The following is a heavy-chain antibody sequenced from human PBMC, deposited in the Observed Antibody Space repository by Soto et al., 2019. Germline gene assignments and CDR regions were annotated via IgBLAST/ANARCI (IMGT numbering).Heavy chain of an antibody. CDR3: ARANVFSTGNFDY. CDR2: IYSSGST. CDR1: GVSITRGGYY. D-gene: IGHD3-10*01. J-gene: IGHJ4*02. V-gene: IGHV4-31*11. Sequence: PSETLSLTCAVSGVSITRGGYYWSWIRQHPGKGLEWIGYIYSSGSTFYNPSLQSRAYMSLDTTKNQFSLMLKSMTVADTAVYYCARANVFSTGNFDYWGQGTPVTVSS.